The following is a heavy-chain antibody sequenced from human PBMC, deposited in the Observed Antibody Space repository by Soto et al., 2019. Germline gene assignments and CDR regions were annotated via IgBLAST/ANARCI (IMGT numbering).Heavy chain of an antibody. Sequence: HPGGSLRLSCAASGFTFSSHWMHWVRQAPGKGLVWVSRINFDGSDINYADSVKGRFTISRDNAKNSLYLQMNSLRAEDTALYYCAKDLFRLGGIAVASLPATWGQGTLVTVSS. CDR1: GFTFSSHW. D-gene: IGHD6-19*01. CDR3: AKDLFRLGGIAVASLPAT. J-gene: IGHJ4*02. CDR2: INFDGSDI. V-gene: IGHV3-74*01.